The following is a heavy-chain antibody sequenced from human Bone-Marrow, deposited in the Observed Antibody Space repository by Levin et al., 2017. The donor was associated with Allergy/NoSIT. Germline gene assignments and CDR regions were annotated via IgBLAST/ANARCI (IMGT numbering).Heavy chain of an antibody. CDR1: GFAFSSSA. CDR2: ITSSGAST. Sequence: LSLTCAASGFAFSSSAMSWVRQAPGKGLAWVSVITSSGASTYYADSVKGRFTISRDNSKNTLYLQMNSLRAEDTAVYYCAKRVTAVGRWFDPWGQGTLVTVSS. D-gene: IGHD6-13*01. CDR3: AKRVTAVGRWFDP. J-gene: IGHJ5*02. V-gene: IGHV3-23*01.